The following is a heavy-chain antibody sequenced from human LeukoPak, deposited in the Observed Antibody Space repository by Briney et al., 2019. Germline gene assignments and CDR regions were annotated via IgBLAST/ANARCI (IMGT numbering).Heavy chain of an antibody. Sequence: GGSLRLSCAASGFTFSSYGMHWVCQAPGKGLEWVAVIWYDGSNKYYADSVKGRFTLSRDNSKNTLYLQMNSLRAEDTAIYYCAKADGPDYGDYSFDYWGQGTLVTVSS. J-gene: IGHJ4*02. CDR3: AKADGPDYGDYSFDY. CDR1: GFTFSSYG. V-gene: IGHV3-33*06. D-gene: IGHD4-17*01. CDR2: IWYDGSNK.